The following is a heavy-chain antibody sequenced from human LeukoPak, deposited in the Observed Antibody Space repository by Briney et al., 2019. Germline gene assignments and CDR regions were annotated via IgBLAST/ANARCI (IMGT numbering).Heavy chain of an antibody. V-gene: IGHV3-7*01. J-gene: IGHJ5*02. CDR3: ARDSSSFSPSPNWFDP. D-gene: IGHD6-13*01. CDR2: MKQDGSEK. CDR1: GFTFSSYR. Sequence: GGSLRLSCASSGFTFSSYRMSWVRQARGKGLEWVANMKQDGSEKYYVDSVKGRFTISRDNAKNSLYLQMNSLRAEDTAVYYCARDSSSFSPSPNWFDPWGQGTLVTVSS.